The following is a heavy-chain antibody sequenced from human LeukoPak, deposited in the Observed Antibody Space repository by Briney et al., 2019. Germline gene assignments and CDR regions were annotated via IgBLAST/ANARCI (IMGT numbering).Heavy chain of an antibody. D-gene: IGHD6-19*01. CDR3: AKTTTGYSSGRFPGWPVDY. CDR2: ISYDGSNK. J-gene: IGHJ4*02. CDR1: GFTFSSYG. V-gene: IGHV3-30*18. Sequence: GGSLRLSCAAPGFTFSSYGMHWVRQAPGKGLEWVAVISYDGSNKYYADSVKGRFTISRDNSKNTVYLQMNSLRAEDTAVYYCAKTTTGYSSGRFPGWPVDYWGQGTLVTVSS.